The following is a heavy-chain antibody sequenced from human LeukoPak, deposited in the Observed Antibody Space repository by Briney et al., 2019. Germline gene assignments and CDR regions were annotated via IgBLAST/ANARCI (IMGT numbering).Heavy chain of an antibody. CDR1: GYTFTGYY. CDR3: ARLVGSWDAFDI. CDR2: INPNSGGT. Sequence: ASVKVSCKASGYTFTGYYMHWVRQAPGQGLEWMGWINPNSGGTNYAQKFQGRVTMTRDTSISTAYMELSRLRSVDTAVYYCARLVGSWDAFDIWGQGTMVTVSS. J-gene: IGHJ3*02. V-gene: IGHV1-2*02. D-gene: IGHD1-26*01.